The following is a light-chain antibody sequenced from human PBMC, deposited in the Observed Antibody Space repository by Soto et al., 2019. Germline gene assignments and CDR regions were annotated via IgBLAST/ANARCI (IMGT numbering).Light chain of an antibody. CDR1: QSVSSY. CDR3: QQRGNWPRT. CDR2: DAS. Sequence: EIVLTQSPAALSLSPGERATLSGRASQSVSSYLAWYQQKPGQAPRLLIYDASNRATGIPARFSGSGSGTDFTLTIRSLEPEAFAVYYCQQRGNWPRTFGHGTKLEIK. J-gene: IGKJ2*01. V-gene: IGKV3-11*01.